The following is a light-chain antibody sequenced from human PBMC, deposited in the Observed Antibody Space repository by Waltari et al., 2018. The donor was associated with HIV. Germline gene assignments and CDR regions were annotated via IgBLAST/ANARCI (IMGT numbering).Light chain of an antibody. CDR2: EVS. V-gene: IGLV2-14*01. J-gene: IGLJ2*01. Sequence: QSALTQPASVSGSPGQSITVSCTGTSSAVGAYNYVSWYQQTPGTAPQLVIYEVSNRPSGISYRFSGSKSGNTASLTISGLQTEDEGDYYCSSFTTSNSLLFGGGTKVTVL. CDR1: SSAVGAYNY. CDR3: SSFTTSNSLL.